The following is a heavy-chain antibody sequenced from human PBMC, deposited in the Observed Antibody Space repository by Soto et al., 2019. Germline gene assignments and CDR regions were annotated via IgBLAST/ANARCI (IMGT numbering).Heavy chain of an antibody. CDR1: GVSVNTNNW. CDR2: IYYSGST. J-gene: IGHJ4*02. V-gene: IGHV4-4*02. CDR3: ARHSNRNYGLYYFDY. D-gene: IGHD4-4*01. Sequence: SETLSLTCAVSGVSVNTNNWLTWVRQPPGKGLEWIGFIYYSGSTKYNPSLKSRVSISVDTSKNQFSLKVSSATAADTAVYYCARHSNRNYGLYYFDYWGLGALVTVSS.